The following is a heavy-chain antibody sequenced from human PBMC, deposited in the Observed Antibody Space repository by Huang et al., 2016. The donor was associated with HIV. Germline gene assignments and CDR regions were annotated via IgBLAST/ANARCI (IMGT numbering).Heavy chain of an antibody. J-gene: IGHJ3*01. CDR1: GFTFSDYG. Sequence: QLQLVQSGGGVVQPGRSLRLSCVAFGFTFSDYGIHWVRQPPGEGLEWVAVISNDGRNKYYADSVKGRFTIVRDNSKSTLYLQMNSLRAEDTAVYYCAKTYYYDSGGYDAFDVWGQGTMVTVSS. D-gene: IGHD3-22*01. V-gene: IGHV3-30*18. CDR2: ISNDGRNK. CDR3: AKTYYYDSGGYDAFDV.